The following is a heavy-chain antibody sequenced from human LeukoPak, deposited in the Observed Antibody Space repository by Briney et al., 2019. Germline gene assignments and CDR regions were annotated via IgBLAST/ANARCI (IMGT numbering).Heavy chain of an antibody. J-gene: IGHJ6*03. CDR1: GFTFSSYA. D-gene: IGHD1-26*01. CDR3: ARSPYSGSYGYYYMDV. V-gene: IGHV3-30-3*01. Sequence: PGGSLRLSCAASGFTFSSYAMHWVRQAPGKGLEWVAVISYDGSNKYYADSVKGRFTISRDNSKNTLYLQMNSLRAEDTAVYYCARSPYSGSYGYYYMDVWGKGTTVTVSS. CDR2: ISYDGSNK.